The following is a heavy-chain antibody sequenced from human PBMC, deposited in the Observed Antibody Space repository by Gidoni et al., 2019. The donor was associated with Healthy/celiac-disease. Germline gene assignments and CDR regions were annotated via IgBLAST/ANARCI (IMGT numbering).Heavy chain of an antibody. Sequence: QLQLQESGPGLVKPSGTLSLTCTVSGGSISSSSYYWGWIRQPPGKGLEWIGSIYYSGSTYYNPSLKSRVTISVDTSKNQFSLKLSSVTAADTAVYYCARLGPRVTAIRVDYWGQGTLVTVSS. D-gene: IGHD2-21*02. CDR2: IYYSGST. J-gene: IGHJ4*02. CDR1: GGSISSSSYY. V-gene: IGHV4-39*01. CDR3: ARLGPRVTAIRVDY.